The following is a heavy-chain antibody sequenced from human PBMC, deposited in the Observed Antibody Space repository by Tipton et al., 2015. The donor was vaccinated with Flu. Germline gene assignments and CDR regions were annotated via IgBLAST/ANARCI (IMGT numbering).Heavy chain of an antibody. CDR3: ARMGYCGGGSCYWDY. J-gene: IGHJ4*02. CDR2: IYYTGST. CDR1: GGSVSSGSYY. V-gene: IGHV4-61*01. D-gene: IGHD2-15*01. Sequence: TLSLTCTVSGGSVSSGSYYWSWIRQPPGKGLEWIGYIYYTGSTKYSPSLKSRVTMSVDMSKNQFSLKLSSVTAADTAVYYCARMGYCGGGSCYWDYWGQGTLATVSS.